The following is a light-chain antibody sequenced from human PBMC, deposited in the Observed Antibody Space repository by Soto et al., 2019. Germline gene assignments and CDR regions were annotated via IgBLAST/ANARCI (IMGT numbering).Light chain of an antibody. CDR1: TGAVTSNHH. V-gene: IGLV7-46*01. Sequence: QAVVTQEPSLTVSPGGTVTLTCGSSTGAVTSNHHPYWFQQKAGQAPRTLIYDTSNKHSWTPARFSGSLLGDKAALTLSGAQPEDEAQYYCLLSYNAARVFGGGTKPHRP. CDR2: DTS. J-gene: IGLJ2*01. CDR3: LLSYNAARV.